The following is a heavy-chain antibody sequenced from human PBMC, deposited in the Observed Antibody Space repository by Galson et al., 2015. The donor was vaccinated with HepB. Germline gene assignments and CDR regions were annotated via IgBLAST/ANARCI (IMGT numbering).Heavy chain of an antibody. CDR2: ISSSSSTI. CDR1: GFTFSSYS. V-gene: IGHV3-48*02. D-gene: IGHD6-19*01. J-gene: IGHJ5*02. Sequence: SLRLSCAASGFTFSSYSVNWVRQAPGKGLEWVSYISSSSSTIYYADSVKGRFTISRDNAKNSLYLQMNSLRDEDTAVYYCARDHSSGWPNWFDPWGQGTLVTVSS. CDR3: ARDHSSGWPNWFDP.